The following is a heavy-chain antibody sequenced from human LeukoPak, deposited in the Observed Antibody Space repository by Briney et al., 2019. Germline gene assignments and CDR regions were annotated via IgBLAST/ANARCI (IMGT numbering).Heavy chain of an antibody. J-gene: IGHJ4*02. D-gene: IGHD1-26*01. CDR2: INPNSGGT. Sequence: ASVKVSCKASGYTFTGYYMHWVRQAPGQGPEWMGRINPNSGGTNYAQKFQGRVTMTRDTSISTAYMELSRLRSDDTAVYYCARSSLNSGSYPGDYWGQGTLVTVSS. CDR3: ARSSLNSGSYPGDY. V-gene: IGHV1-2*06. CDR1: GYTFTGYY.